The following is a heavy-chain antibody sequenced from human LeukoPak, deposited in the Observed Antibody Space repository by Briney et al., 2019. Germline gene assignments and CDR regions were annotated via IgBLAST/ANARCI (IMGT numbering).Heavy chain of an antibody. CDR3: ARRGPDSSNYYYPDY. J-gene: IGHJ4*02. CDR1: GGSIRSGYY. CDR2: IDYSGST. Sequence: SETLSLTCTVSGGSIRSGYYWGWVRQPPGKGLEWIGRIDYSGSTYYTPSLQSRVTISVDTSKNQFTLKLTSVTAADTALYYCARRGPDSSNYYYPDYWGQGTLVTVSS. V-gene: IGHV4-39*06. D-gene: IGHD3-22*01.